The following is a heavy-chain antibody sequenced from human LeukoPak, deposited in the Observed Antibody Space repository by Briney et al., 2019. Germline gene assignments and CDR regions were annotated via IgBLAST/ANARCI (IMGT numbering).Heavy chain of an antibody. CDR2: INSDGSST. CDR3: AKSLGYSSGWVNAFDI. D-gene: IGHD6-19*01. CDR1: GFTFSSYW. J-gene: IGHJ3*02. Sequence: GGSLRLSCAASGFTFSSYWMHWVRQAPGKGLVWVSRINSDGSSTSYADSVKGRFTISRDNSKNTLYLQMNSLRAEDTAVYYCAKSLGYSSGWVNAFDIWGQGTMVTVSS. V-gene: IGHV3-74*01.